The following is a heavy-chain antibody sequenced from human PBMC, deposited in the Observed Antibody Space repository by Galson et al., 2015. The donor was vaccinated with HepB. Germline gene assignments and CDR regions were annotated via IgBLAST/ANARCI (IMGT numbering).Heavy chain of an antibody. V-gene: IGHV3-7*01. D-gene: IGHD2-21*01. J-gene: IGHJ4*02. CDR3: ARDCPPGCGDSYCSH. CDR1: GFTFSYYW. Sequence: SLRLSCAASGFTFSYYWMPWVRQAPGKGLEWVATIKEDGSEKYYVDSMRGRFTISRDNAKNSLYLQMNSLRAEDTAVYYCARDCPPGCGDSYCSHWGQGTLVTVSS. CDR2: IKEDGSEK.